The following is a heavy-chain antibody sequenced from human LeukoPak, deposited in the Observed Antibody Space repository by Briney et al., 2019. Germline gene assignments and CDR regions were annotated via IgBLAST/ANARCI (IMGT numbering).Heavy chain of an antibody. CDR2: ISFSGSTI. CDR1: GFIFSDYY. D-gene: IGHD3-22*01. CDR3: ARDHRYYYDSSGLDY. J-gene: IGHJ4*02. Sequence: GGSLRLSCAASGFIFSDYYMGWIRQAPGKGLEWVSYISFSGSTIYYADSVKGRFTISRDNAKNSVYLQMNSLRAEDTAVYYCARDHRYYYDSSGLDYWGQGTLVTVSS. V-gene: IGHV3-11*04.